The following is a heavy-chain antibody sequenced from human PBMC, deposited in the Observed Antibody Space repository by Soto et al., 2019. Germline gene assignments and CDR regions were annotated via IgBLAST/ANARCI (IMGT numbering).Heavy chain of an antibody. CDR3: ARQQYTVVTAFDV. J-gene: IGHJ3*01. CDR1: GGSITPYY. V-gene: IGHV4-59*07. CDR2: VSYSGKT. D-gene: IGHD2-15*01. Sequence: QVQLQESGPGLVKTSDTLSLTCTVSGGSITPYYWSWIRQPPGEGLEWIGYVSYSGKTGYNPSLKSRVSMSIDKSKNEFSLKLTSLTAADAATYYCARQQYTVVTAFDVWGQGTTVAVSS.